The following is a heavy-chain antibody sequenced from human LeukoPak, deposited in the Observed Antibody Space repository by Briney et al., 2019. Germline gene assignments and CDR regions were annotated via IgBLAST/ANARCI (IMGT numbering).Heavy chain of an antibody. CDR2: IIPIFGTA. J-gene: IGHJ4*02. CDR1: GGTFSSYA. D-gene: IGHD6-6*01. CDR3: ASYSSSTLDY. Sequence: SEKVSCKASGGTFSSYAISWVRQAPGQGLEWMGGIIPIFGTANYAQKFQGRVTITTDESTSTAYMELSSLRSEDKAVYYCASYSSSTLDYWGQGTLVTVSS. V-gene: IGHV1-69*05.